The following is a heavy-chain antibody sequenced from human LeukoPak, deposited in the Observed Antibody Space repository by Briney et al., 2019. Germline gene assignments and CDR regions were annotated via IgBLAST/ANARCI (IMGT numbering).Heavy chain of an antibody. D-gene: IGHD3-10*01. J-gene: IGHJ5*02. V-gene: IGHV3-53*01. CDR2: IYANGNT. CDR3: ARVGEGELGNWFDP. Sequence: GGSLSLSCAVPGFTVSDNYITWVRQAPGKGLEWVSVIYANGNTYYGDSMQGRLTISRDKSKNTVFLQMNSLRVEDTAMYYCARVGEGELGNWFDPWGQGTLVTVSS. CDR1: GFTVSDNY.